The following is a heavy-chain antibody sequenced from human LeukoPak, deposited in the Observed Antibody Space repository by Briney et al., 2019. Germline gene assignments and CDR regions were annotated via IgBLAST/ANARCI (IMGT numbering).Heavy chain of an antibody. CDR3: ARSRSGSGAWFDP. V-gene: IGHV1-46*01. Sequence: ASVKVSCKASRYTFSSYYIHWVRQAPGQGLEWMGILDPRDGSTNYAQKFQGRVTMTWDMSSSTVYMDVSSLRSEDTAVYYCARSRSGSGAWFDPWGQGTLVTVSS. D-gene: IGHD3-10*01. CDR1: RYTFSSYY. CDR2: LDPRDGST. J-gene: IGHJ5*02.